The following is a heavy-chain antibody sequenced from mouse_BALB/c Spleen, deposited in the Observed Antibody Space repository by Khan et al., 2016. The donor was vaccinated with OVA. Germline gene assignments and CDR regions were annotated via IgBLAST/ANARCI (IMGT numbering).Heavy chain of an antibody. CDR3: ARRSYGNLYYYTMDD. CDR1: GYSITSDYA. D-gene: IGHD2-10*02. CDR2: LSYSGNT. J-gene: IGHJ4*01. Sequence: EVQLQESGPGLVKPSQSLSLTCTVTGYSITSDYAWNWIRQFPGNKLEWMGYLSYSGNTSYTPSLKSRISLTRDTSKHQFILHLNSVTTEDTASYNYARRSYGNLYYYTMDDWGQGTSVTVSS. V-gene: IGHV3-2*02.